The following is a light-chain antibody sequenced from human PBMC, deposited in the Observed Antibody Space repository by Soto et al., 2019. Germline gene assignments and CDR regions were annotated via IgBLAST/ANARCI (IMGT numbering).Light chain of an antibody. CDR1: QSVSSN. J-gene: IGKJ2*01. V-gene: IGKV3-15*01. Sequence: EIVMTQSPATLSVSPGERATLSCRASQSVSSNLAGYQQKPGQAPRPLIYGASTRATGIPARCSGSGSGTEFTITISSLQSEDFAHYYCQQYNNWPPYTFGQGTKLEIK. CDR3: QQYNNWPPYT. CDR2: GAS.